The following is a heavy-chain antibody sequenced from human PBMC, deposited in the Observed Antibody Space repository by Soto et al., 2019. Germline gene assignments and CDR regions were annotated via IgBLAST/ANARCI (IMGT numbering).Heavy chain of an antibody. CDR2: INPNSGGT. J-gene: IGHJ6*02. D-gene: IGHD3-3*01. CDR3: ARGRPNFYELWSASRATVV. V-gene: IGHV1-2*02. CDR1: GYTFTGYY. Sequence: ASVKVSCKASGYTFTGYYMHWVRQAPGQGLEWMGWINPNSGGTNYAQKFQGRVTMTRDTSISTAYMQLSRLRPDDTAVYYCARGRPNFYELWSASRATVVWGQATTV.